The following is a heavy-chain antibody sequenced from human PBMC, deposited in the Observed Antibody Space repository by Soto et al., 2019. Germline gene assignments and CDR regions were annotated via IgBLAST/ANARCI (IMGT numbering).Heavy chain of an antibody. J-gene: IGHJ6*03. CDR1: GGSISSYY. CDR2: IYYSGST. CDR3: SSHSWSEWNYYYIDV. Sequence: SETLSLTCTVSGGSISSYYWSWIRQPPGKGLEWIGYIYYSGSTNYNPSLKSRVTISVDTCKNQFSLKLSAVTAADTAVYYCSSHSWSEWNYYYIDVWGKGTTVTVSS. D-gene: IGHD2-8*01. V-gene: IGHV4-59*08.